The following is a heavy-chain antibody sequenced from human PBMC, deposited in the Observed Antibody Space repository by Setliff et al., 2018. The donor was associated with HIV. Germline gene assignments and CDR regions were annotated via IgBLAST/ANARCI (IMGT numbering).Heavy chain of an antibody. Sequence: VKVSCKASGYTFINYAMNWVRQAPGQGLEWMGWINTNTGSPTYAQAFTGWFVFSVDTSVTTAYLQISSLKAEDTAVYYCARALYGDYGGDINWFDPWGQGTLVTVSS. CDR1: GYTFINYA. D-gene: IGHD4-17*01. V-gene: IGHV7-4-1*02. CDR3: ARALYGDYGGDINWFDP. J-gene: IGHJ5*02. CDR2: INTNTGSP.